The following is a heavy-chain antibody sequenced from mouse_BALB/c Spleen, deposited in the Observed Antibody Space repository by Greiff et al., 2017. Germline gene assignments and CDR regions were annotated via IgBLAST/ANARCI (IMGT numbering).Heavy chain of an antibody. J-gene: IGHJ3*01. CDR2: ISDGGSYT. Sequence: EVKVVESGGGLVKPGGSLKLSCAASGFTFSDYYMYWVRQTPEKRLEWVATISDGGSYTYYPDSVKGRFTISRDNAKNNLYLQMSSLKSEDTAMYYCARDLYGNYSAYWGQGTLVTVSA. V-gene: IGHV5-4*02. CDR1: GFTFSDYY. D-gene: IGHD2-10*02. CDR3: ARDLYGNYSAY.